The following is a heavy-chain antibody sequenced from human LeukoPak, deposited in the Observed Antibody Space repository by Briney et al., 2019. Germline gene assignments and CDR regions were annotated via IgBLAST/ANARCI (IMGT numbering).Heavy chain of an antibody. D-gene: IGHD5-24*01. Sequence: GGSLRLSCAASGFTFDDYAMHWVRQAPGKGLEWVSSINYNSGSIDYADSVKGRFTISRDNAKSSLYLQMNSLRAEDTALYCCAKGSRIGRWLPLDYWGQGTLVTASS. CDR3: AKGSRIGRWLPLDY. V-gene: IGHV3-9*01. CDR2: INYNSGSI. J-gene: IGHJ4*02. CDR1: GFTFDDYA.